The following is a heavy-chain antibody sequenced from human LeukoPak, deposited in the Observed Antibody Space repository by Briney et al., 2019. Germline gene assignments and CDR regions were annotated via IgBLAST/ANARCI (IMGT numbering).Heavy chain of an antibody. CDR1: GFTFSSYS. D-gene: IGHD5-18*01. Sequence: GGSLRLSCAASGFTFSSYSMNWVRQAPGKGLEWVSYISSSSSIMDYADSVKGRFTISRDNAKNSLYLQMNSLRAEDTAVYYCARARGYSYGYSDYWGQGSLVTVSS. V-gene: IGHV3-48*01. CDR3: ARARGYSYGYSDY. CDR2: ISSSSSIM. J-gene: IGHJ4*02.